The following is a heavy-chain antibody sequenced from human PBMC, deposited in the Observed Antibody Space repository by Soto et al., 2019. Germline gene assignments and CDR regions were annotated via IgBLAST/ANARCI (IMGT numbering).Heavy chain of an antibody. V-gene: IGHV5-51*01. Sequence: NVSCKSSGRTFINRWIAWVRQMPGKGLECMGIIYPGYSDARYSPSFAGQVTISVDKSITTAYLHWSSLEASDSAVYYCARQGDMAATPADAFDIWGQGTLVTVSS. CDR1: GRTFINRW. CDR3: ARQGDMAATPADAFDI. CDR2: IYPGYSDA. J-gene: IGHJ3*02. D-gene: IGHD6-19*01.